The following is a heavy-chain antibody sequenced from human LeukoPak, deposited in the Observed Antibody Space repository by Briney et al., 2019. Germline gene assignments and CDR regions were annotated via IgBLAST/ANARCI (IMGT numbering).Heavy chain of an antibody. J-gene: IGHJ4*02. Sequence: GGSLRLSCAASGFTVSSNYMGWVRQAPGKGLEWVSVIYSGGSTYYADSVKGRFTISRDNAKNTLYLQMNSLRAEDTAVYYCAREGDTTLALDYWGQGTLVTVSS. V-gene: IGHV3-53*01. CDR1: GFTVSSNY. CDR2: IYSGGST. D-gene: IGHD3-16*01. CDR3: AREGDTTLALDY.